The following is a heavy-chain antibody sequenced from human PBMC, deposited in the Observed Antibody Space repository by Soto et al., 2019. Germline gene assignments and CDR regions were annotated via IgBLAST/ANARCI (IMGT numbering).Heavy chain of an antibody. CDR3: AREIPAPYSYYGMDV. Sequence: QVQLVQSGGAVKKPGASVKVSCKTSGYSFTTYGISWVRQAPGQRLEWMVWISAYNGNTHYAQTFQGRVSMTTDTPTSTGYKELRSLRSDDTAVYYCAREIPAPYSYYGMDVWGQGTTVSFSS. J-gene: IGHJ6*02. V-gene: IGHV1-18*01. CDR2: ISAYNGNT. D-gene: IGHD4-4*01. CDR1: GYSFTTYG.